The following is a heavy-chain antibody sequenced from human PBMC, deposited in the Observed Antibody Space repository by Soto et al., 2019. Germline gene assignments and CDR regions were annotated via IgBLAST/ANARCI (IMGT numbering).Heavy chain of an antibody. CDR1: GFTVSSSN. Sequence: GGSLRLSCAASGFTVSSSNMRWVRQAPGKGLEWVSLIYSGGSTYYADSVKRRFTISRDNSKNTLFLQMNSVRADDTAMYYCARESSSGNSYFDYWGRGTLVTVSS. J-gene: IGHJ4*02. CDR2: IYSGGST. D-gene: IGHD1-26*01. CDR3: ARESSSGNSYFDY. V-gene: IGHV3-66*01.